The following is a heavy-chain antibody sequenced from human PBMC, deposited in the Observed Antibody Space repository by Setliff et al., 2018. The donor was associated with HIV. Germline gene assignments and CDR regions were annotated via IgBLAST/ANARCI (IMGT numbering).Heavy chain of an antibody. CDR3: ARDPAPSSSASYFQH. CDR1: GYTFGTYV. Sequence: ASVKVSCKASGYTFGTYVMHWVRQAPGQRLEWMGWINAGNGNTKYSQNFQGRVTMTRDTSTSTVYMELSSLRSEDTAVYYCARDPAPSSSASYFQHWGQGTPVTVS. J-gene: IGHJ1*01. D-gene: IGHD6-6*01. V-gene: IGHV1-3*01. CDR2: INAGNGNT.